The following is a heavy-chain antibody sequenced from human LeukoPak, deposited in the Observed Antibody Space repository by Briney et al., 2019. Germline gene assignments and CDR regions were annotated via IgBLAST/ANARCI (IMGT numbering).Heavy chain of an antibody. CDR1: GYTFTSYY. J-gene: IGHJ4*02. Sequence: ASVKVSCKASGYTFTSYYMHWVRQAPGQGLEWMGIINPSGGSTSYAQKFQGRVTMTRDTSTSTVYMELSSLRSEDTAVYYCARASVDYYDSSGLAWGYWGQGTLVTVSS. CDR2: INPSGGST. V-gene: IGHV1-46*01. D-gene: IGHD3-22*01. CDR3: ARASVDYYDSSGLAWGY.